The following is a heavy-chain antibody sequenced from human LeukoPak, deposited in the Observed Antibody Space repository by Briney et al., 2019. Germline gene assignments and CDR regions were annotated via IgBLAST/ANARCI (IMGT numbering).Heavy chain of an antibody. J-gene: IGHJ4*02. D-gene: IGHD3-9*01. CDR1: RGVISGYS. Sequence: PSEPLSLTRTGSRGVISGYSWSWMRQPPGKEREDIGYIHYSGTANYTPSLRSRVTISLDTSKNQFSLTLTSVTAGDTAVYYCARHLVSSLPTGLDYWGQGALVTVSS. V-gene: IGHV4-59*08. CDR3: ARHLVSSLPTGLDY. CDR2: IHYSGTA.